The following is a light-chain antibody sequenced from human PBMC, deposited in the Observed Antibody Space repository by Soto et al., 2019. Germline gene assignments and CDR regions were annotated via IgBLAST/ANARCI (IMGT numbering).Light chain of an antibody. CDR3: QQYSTPPMYT. CDR1: QSVTNNY. Sequence: EIVLTQSPGTLSLSPGERGTLSCRASQSVTNNYLAWYQQKRGQPPRLLIHGASSRATGIPDRFSDSGSGTDFTLTISGLEPEDFAVYYCQQYSTPPMYTFGQGTQVEIK. J-gene: IGKJ2*01. V-gene: IGKV3-20*01. CDR2: GAS.